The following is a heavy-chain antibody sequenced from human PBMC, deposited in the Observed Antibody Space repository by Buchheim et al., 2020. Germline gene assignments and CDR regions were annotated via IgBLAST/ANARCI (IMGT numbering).Heavy chain of an antibody. CDR1: GFTFTSYW. J-gene: IGHJ5*02. D-gene: IGHD3-16*01. Sequence: EVQLVESGGGLVQPGGSLRLSCAASGFTFTSYWMSWVRQAPGKGPEWVANIKQDGSEKHYVDSVKGRFTISRDNAKNSLYLQMNSLRAEDTAVYYCARDVRNDYVWGSSNWFDPWGQGTL. CDR3: ARDVRNDYVWGSSNWFDP. V-gene: IGHV3-7*01. CDR2: IKQDGSEK.